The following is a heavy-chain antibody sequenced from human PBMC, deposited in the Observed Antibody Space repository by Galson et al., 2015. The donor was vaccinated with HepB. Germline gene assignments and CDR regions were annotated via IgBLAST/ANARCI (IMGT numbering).Heavy chain of an antibody. CDR3: ARDRTYCGSPSCSRMGPNY. V-gene: IGHV3-33*01. CDR2: IWSDGSDK. J-gene: IGHJ4*02. Sequence: SLRLSCATSGFTFTKYGMHWVRQAPGKGLEWVALIWSDGSDKNYADSVKGRFTIPRDNSKNTMSLQMDSLRAEDTAVYYCARDRTYCGSPSCSRMGPNYWGQGTLVTVSS. D-gene: IGHD2-2*01. CDR1: GFTFTKYG.